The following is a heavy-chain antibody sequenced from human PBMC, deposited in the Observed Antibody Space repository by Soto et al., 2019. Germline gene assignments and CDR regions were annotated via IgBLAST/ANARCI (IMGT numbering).Heavy chain of an antibody. J-gene: IGHJ4*02. CDR2: IYYSGST. D-gene: IGHD6-13*01. V-gene: IGHV4-59*01. CDR1: GGSISSYY. Sequence: SETLSLTCTVSGGSISSYYWSWIRQPPGKGLEWIGYIYYSGSTNYNPSLKSRVTISVDTSKNQFSLKLSSVTAADTAVYYCARSPYSSSWRYYFDYWGQGTLVTVSS. CDR3: ARSPYSSSWRYYFDY.